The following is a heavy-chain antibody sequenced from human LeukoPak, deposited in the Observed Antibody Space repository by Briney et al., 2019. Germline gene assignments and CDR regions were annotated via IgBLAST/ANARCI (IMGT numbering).Heavy chain of an antibody. Sequence: GGSLRLSCAASGFTFDDYGMSWVRQAPGKGLEWVSGINWNGGSTGYADSVKGRLTISRDNAKNSLYLQMNSLRAEDTAFYFCARTRYSSGNYFDCWGQGTLVTVSP. J-gene: IGHJ4*02. CDR2: INWNGGST. CDR1: GFTFDDYG. D-gene: IGHD2-15*01. CDR3: ARTRYSSGNYFDC. V-gene: IGHV3-20*04.